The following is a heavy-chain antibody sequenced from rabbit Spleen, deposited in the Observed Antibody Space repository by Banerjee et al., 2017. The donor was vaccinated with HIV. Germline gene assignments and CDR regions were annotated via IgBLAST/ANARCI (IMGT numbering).Heavy chain of an antibody. J-gene: IGHJ4*01. V-gene: IGHV1S7*01. D-gene: IGHD4-1*01. CDR3: VREVAVKFNL. CDR2: IDPVFGST. Sequence: QLEESGGDLVQPEGSLTLTCTASGFSLSSYYMNWVRQAPGKGLEWIGYIDPVFGSTDYASWVNGRFTISSHNAQNTLYLQLNSLTAADTATYFCVREVAVKFNLWGPGTLVTVS. CDR1: GFSLSSYY.